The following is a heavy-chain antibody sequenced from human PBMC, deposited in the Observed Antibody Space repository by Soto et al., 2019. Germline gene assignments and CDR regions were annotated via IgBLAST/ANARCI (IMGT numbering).Heavy chain of an antibody. Sequence: GGSLRLSCAASGFTFSSYAMSWVRQAPGKGMEWVAAISGGGGGTYYADSVKGRFTISRDNSKNTLYLHMNSLRAEDTAVYYCAKASYSSSWSYFDYWGQGTLVTVSS. D-gene: IGHD6-13*01. CDR2: ISGGGGGT. CDR3: AKASYSSSWSYFDY. J-gene: IGHJ4*02. V-gene: IGHV3-23*01. CDR1: GFTFSSYA.